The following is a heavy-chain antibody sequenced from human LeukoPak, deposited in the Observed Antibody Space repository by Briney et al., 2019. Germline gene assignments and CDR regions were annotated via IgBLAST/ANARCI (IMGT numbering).Heavy chain of an antibody. CDR1: GYTFINHG. V-gene: IGHV1-18*01. CDR2: IRTSNGDT. J-gene: IGHJ6*03. Sequence: GASVKVSCKASGYTFINHGISWVRQAPGQGLEWMGWIRTSNGDTNYAQKFQGRVTVTTDTSSTTAYMELRSLRSEDTAVYYCASKEGYGSGQYYYMDVWGKGTTVTVSS. CDR3: ASKEGYGSGQYYYMDV. D-gene: IGHD3-10*01.